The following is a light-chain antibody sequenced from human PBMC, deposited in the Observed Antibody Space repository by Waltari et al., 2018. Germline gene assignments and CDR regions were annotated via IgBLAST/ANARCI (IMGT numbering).Light chain of an antibody. CDR1: NSNIGTHT. CDR3: ASWDDRLNGYV. V-gene: IGLV1-44*01. Sequence: QSVLTQPPSASATPGQRVTLPCSGRNSNIGTHTLPWYQQLPGTAPKFLIYNNNQRPSGVPARFSGSKSGTSAFLAISGLQSEDEADYYCASWDDRLNGYVLGTGTKVTAL. J-gene: IGLJ1*01. CDR2: NNN.